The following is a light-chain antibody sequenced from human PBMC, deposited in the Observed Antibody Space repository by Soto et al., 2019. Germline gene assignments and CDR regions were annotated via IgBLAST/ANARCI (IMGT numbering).Light chain of an antibody. CDR2: KAS. CDR1: QSISSW. Sequence: DIQMTQSPSTLSASVGDRVTITCRASQSISSWLAWYQQKPGKAPKLLIYKASTLKSGVPSRFSGRGSGTEFTLTISSLQPDDFATYYCQHDNRYSEAVGQGTKVDIK. J-gene: IGKJ1*01. CDR3: QHDNRYSEA. V-gene: IGKV1-5*03.